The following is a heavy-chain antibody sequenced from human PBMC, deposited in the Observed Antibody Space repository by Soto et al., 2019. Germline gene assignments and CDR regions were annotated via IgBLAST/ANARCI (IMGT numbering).Heavy chain of an antibody. Sequence: QLHLVQSGAVVKKPGASVTVSCSASGYPVTAYYMHWVRQAPGRGLEWMGGINPATGAAKYRQTFQGRVTMTRGASTSTVFMELSGLIFEDMDVFFCARGGGVGVAGSAAFDMWGQGTLVTVSS. CDR3: ARGGGVGVAGSAAFDM. D-gene: IGHD3-3*01. J-gene: IGHJ3*02. CDR2: INPATGAA. CDR1: GYPVTAYY. V-gene: IGHV1-2*02.